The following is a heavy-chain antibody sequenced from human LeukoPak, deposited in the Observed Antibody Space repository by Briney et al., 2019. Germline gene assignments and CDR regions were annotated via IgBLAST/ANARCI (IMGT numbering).Heavy chain of an antibody. CDR2: INPNSGGT. CDR3: ARFGNYDSSGPFDY. Sequence: PQASVKVSCKASGYTFTGYYMHWVRQAPGQGLEWMGWINPNSGGTNYAQKFQGRVTMTRDTSISTAYMELSRLRSDDTAVYYCARFGNYDSSGPFDYWGQGTLVTVSS. D-gene: IGHD3-22*01. CDR1: GYTFTGYY. V-gene: IGHV1-2*02. J-gene: IGHJ4*02.